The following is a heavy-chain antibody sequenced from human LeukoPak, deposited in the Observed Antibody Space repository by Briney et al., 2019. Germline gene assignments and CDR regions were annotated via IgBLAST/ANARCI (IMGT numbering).Heavy chain of an antibody. V-gene: IGHV3-48*03. CDR2: ISTGGNTI. Sequence: PGGSLRLSCAVSGYTFVNAYLNWVRQAPGKGLEWVSCISTGGNTIYYADSVKGRFTISRDNAKNSLYLQMNSLRAEDTAVYYCARDPRGWSQVHFDFWGQGTLVTVSS. J-gene: IGHJ4*02. CDR3: ARDPRGWSQVHFDF. CDR1: GYTFVNAY. D-gene: IGHD2-15*01.